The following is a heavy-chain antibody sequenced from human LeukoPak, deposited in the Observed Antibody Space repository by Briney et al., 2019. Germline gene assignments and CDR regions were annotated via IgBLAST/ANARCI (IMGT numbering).Heavy chain of an antibody. D-gene: IGHD5-24*01. CDR1: GFTFSSYA. CDR3: AKVEMATSLFDY. V-gene: IGHV3-23*01. CDR2: ISGSGGST. J-gene: IGHJ4*02. Sequence: GGSLRLSCAASGFTFSSYAMSWVRQAPGKGLEWVSAISGSGGSTCYADSVKGRFTISRDNSKNTLYLQMNSLRAEDTAVYYCAKVEMATSLFDYWGQGTLVTVSS.